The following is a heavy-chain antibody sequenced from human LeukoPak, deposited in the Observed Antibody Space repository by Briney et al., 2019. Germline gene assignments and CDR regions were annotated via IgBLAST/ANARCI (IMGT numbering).Heavy chain of an antibody. D-gene: IGHD3-22*01. CDR1: GFTFSSYG. CDR2: ISYDGSNK. V-gene: IGHV3-30*03. Sequence: GRSLRLSCAASGFTFSSYGMHWVRQAPGKGLEWVAVISYDGSNKYYADSVKGRFTISRDNSKNTLYLQMNSLRAEDTAVYYCARDFPDYYDSSGPAGYYYYGMDVWGQGTTVTVSS. J-gene: IGHJ6*02. CDR3: ARDFPDYYDSSGPAGYYYYGMDV.